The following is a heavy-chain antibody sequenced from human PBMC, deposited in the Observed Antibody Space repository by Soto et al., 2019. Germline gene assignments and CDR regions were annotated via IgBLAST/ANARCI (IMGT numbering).Heavy chain of an antibody. CDR3: ARGYSYGMNFDY. CDR1: GCSISSGGYS. Sequence: TLCLTCAVSGCSISSGGYSWSWIRQPPGKGLEWIGYIYHSGSTYYNPSLKSRVTISVDRSKNQFSLKLSSVTAADTAVYYCARGYSYGMNFDYWGQGPLVTVSS. CDR2: IYHSGST. D-gene: IGHD5-18*01. J-gene: IGHJ4*02. V-gene: IGHV4-30-2*01.